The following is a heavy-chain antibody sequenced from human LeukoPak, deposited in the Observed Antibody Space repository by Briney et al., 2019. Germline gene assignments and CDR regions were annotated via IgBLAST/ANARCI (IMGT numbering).Heavy chain of an antibody. J-gene: IGHJ3*02. CDR3: AGGMYYYGSGSYYSVDSFDI. V-gene: IGHV3-74*01. Sequence: PGGSLRLSCAASGFTFSRYWMHWVRQAPGKGLVWVSRINSDGSSTSYADSVKGRFTISRDNAKNTLYLQVNSLRAEDTAVYYCAGGMYYYGSGSYYSVDSFDIWGQGTMVTVSS. CDR1: GFTFSRYW. CDR2: INSDGSST. D-gene: IGHD3-10*01.